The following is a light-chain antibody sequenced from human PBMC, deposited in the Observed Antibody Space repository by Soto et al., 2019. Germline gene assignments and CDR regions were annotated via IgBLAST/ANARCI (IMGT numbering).Light chain of an antibody. J-gene: IGKJ4*01. Sequence: DIQLTQSPSSLAASVGDRVTITCRASQGVSTWLAWHQQKPEKAPKSLVYATSKLQSGVPSRFNGNGSGTDFTLTISSLQPEDVATYFGHQYNTYPLTFGGGTKVEIK. CDR3: HQYNTYPLT. CDR1: QGVSTW. CDR2: ATS. V-gene: IGKV1D-16*01.